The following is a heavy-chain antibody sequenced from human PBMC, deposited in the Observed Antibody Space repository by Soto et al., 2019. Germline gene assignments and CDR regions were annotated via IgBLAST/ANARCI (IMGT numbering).Heavy chain of an antibody. CDR2: VYYRGRT. D-gene: IGHD3-22*01. V-gene: IGHV4-39*01. CDR3: ARLDSSGSLDS. CDR1: GDSISTSSYF. J-gene: IGHJ4*02. Sequence: QLQLQESGPGLVKASETLSLTCAVSGDSISTSSYFWAWIRQPPGKGLEWIANVYYRGRTSYNPSPKSRVHISIDTSREEFPLGVSSVTAADTAVYYCARLDSSGSLDSWGQGTLVIVSS.